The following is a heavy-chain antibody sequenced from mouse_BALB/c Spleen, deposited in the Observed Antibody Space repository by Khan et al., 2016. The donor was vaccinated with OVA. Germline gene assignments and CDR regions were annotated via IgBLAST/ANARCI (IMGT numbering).Heavy chain of an antibody. CDR1: GYIFSSYW. V-gene: IGHV1-87*01. J-gene: IGHJ4*01. CDR3: ARDGSRYAMDD. D-gene: IGHD1-1*01. CDR2: IYPGDGDT. Sequence: QVQLQQPGAELARPGASVKLSCKASGYIFSSYWMQWVKQRPGQGLEWIGAIYPGDGDTRYTQKFKDKATLTADKSFCTAYMQLSRLASEDASVYYCARDGSRYAMDDWGQGTSVTVSS.